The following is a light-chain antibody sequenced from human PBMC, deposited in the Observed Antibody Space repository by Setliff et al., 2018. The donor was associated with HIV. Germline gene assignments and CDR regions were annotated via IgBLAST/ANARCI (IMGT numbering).Light chain of an antibody. V-gene: IGLV1-47*01. CDR2: NND. J-gene: IGLJ2*01. CDR1: SSNIGSNY. Sequence: QSVLTQSPSTSRTPGQGVIISCSGGSSNIGSNYVCWYQHLPGTAPKLLIYNNDQRPSGVPDRFSGSKYGTAASLAIRGLRSEDEADYYCATWDDSLGGVGFGGGTKVTVL. CDR3: ATWDDSLGGVG.